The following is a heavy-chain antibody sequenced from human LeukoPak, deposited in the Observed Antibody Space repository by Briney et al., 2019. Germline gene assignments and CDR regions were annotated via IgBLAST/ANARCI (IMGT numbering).Heavy chain of an antibody. CDR1: GFTFSSYS. Sequence: GSLRLSCAASGFTFSSYSMNWVRQAPGKGLEWVSSISSSSSYIYYADSVKGRFTISRDNAKNSLYLQMNSLRAEDTAVYYCARDYGSGSYYHWFDPWGQGTLVTVSS. CDR3: ARDYGSGSYYHWFDP. CDR2: ISSSSSYI. V-gene: IGHV3-21*01. J-gene: IGHJ5*02. D-gene: IGHD3-10*01.